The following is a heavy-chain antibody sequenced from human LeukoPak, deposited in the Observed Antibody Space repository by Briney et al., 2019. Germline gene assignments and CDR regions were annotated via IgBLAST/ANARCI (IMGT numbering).Heavy chain of an antibody. CDR1: GGSISSSY. J-gene: IGHJ4*02. D-gene: IGHD6-13*01. CDR3: ARDPGRDEEGGQQQLVRDY. CDR2: ISSSSSYI. V-gene: IGHV3-21*01. Sequence: KPSETLSLTCTVSGGSISSSYWNWVRQAPGKGLEWVSSISSSSSYIYYADSVKGRFTISRDNAKNSLYLQMNSLRAEDTAVYYCARDPGRDEEGGQQQLVRDYWGQGTLVTVSS.